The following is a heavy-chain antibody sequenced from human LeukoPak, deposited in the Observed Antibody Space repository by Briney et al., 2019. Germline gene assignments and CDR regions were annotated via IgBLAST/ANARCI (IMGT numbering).Heavy chain of an antibody. J-gene: IGHJ6*03. V-gene: IGHV3-23*01. CDR1: GFTFSSYG. CDR3: AKGGCSGGSCYYWYMDV. D-gene: IGHD2-15*01. Sequence: GGSLRLSCAASGFTFSSYGMSWVRQAPGKGLEWVSAISGSGGSTYYADSVKGRFTISRDNSKNTLYLQMNSLRAEDTAVYYCAKGGCSGGSCYYWYMDVWGKGTTVTVSS. CDR2: ISGSGGST.